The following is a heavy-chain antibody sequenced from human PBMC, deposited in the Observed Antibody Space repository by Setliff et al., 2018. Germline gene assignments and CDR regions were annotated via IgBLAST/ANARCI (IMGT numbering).Heavy chain of an antibody. CDR1: GFTFSNYE. D-gene: IGHD5-18*01. CDR3: ARSPGWIPWFDS. CDR2: IRRSSGSDT. Sequence: GGSLRLSCSASGFTFSNYEMNWGRQAPGKGLEWVAFIRRSSGSDTYYADSVKGRFTISRDNAKTSLYLQMDSLRVEDTAVYFCARSPGWIPWFDSWGQGTLVTVSS. J-gene: IGHJ5*01. V-gene: IGHV3-48*03.